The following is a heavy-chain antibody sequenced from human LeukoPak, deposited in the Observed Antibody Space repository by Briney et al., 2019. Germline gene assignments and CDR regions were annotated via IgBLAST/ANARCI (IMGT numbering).Heavy chain of an antibody. CDR3: ARANAAAGSFYYYYMDV. CDR1: GFTFSSYS. D-gene: IGHD6-13*01. Sequence: GGSLRLSCAASGFTFSSYSMNWVRQAPGKGLEWVSSISSSSSYIYYADSVKGRFTISRDNAKNSLYLQMNSLRAEDTAVYYCARANAAAGSFYYYYMDVWGKGTTVTVSS. J-gene: IGHJ6*03. V-gene: IGHV3-21*01. CDR2: ISSSSSYI.